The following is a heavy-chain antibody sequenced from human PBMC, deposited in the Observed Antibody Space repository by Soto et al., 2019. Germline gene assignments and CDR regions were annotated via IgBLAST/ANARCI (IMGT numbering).Heavy chain of an antibody. D-gene: IGHD6-13*01. CDR2: ISYDGSNK. CDR1: GFTFSSYG. Sequence: GGSLRLSCAASGFTFSSYGMHWVRQAPGKGLEWVAVISYDGSNKYYADSVKGRFTISRDNSKNTLYLQMNSLRAEDTAVYYCAKDTKAAGPAGSYYGMDVWGQGTTVTVSS. V-gene: IGHV3-30*18. CDR3: AKDTKAAGPAGSYYGMDV. J-gene: IGHJ6*02.